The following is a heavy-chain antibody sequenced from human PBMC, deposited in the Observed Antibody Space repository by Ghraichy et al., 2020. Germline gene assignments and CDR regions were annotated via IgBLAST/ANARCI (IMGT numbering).Heavy chain of an antibody. D-gene: IGHD5-12*01. Sequence: GESLNISCAASGFTFSSYGMHWVRQAPGKGLEWVAVIWYDGSNKYYADSVKGRFTISRDNSKNTLYLQMNSLRAEDTAVYYCARGIVATIHYYYYGMDVWGQGTTVTVSS. CDR3: ARGIVATIHYYYYGMDV. CDR1: GFTFSSYG. J-gene: IGHJ6*02. V-gene: IGHV3-33*01. CDR2: IWYDGSNK.